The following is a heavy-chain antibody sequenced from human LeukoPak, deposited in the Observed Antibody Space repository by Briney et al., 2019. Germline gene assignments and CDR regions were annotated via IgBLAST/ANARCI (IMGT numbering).Heavy chain of an antibody. CDR2: INHSGST. CDR1: GGSFSGYY. D-gene: IGHD6-19*01. CDR3: ASAGAAAETSGWYFFDY. J-gene: IGHJ4*02. V-gene: IGHV4-34*01. Sequence: SETLSLTCAVYGGSFSGYYWSWIRQPPVKGLEWIGEINHSGSTNYNPSLKSRVTISVDTSKNQFSLKLSSVTAADTAVYYCASAGAAAETSGWYFFDYWGQGTLVTVSS.